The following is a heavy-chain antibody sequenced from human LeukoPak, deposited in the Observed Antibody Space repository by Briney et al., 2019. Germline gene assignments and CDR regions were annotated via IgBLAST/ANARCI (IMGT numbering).Heavy chain of an antibody. CDR3: ARDRNLAVVVPAAIDY. J-gene: IGHJ4*02. Sequence: RGSLRLSCAASGFTFSSYAMHWVRQAPGKGLEYVSAISSNGGSTYYANSVKGRFTISRDNSKNTLYLQMNSLRAEDTAVYYCARDRNLAVVVPAAIDYWGQGTLVTVSS. CDR2: ISSNGGST. V-gene: IGHV3-64*01. D-gene: IGHD2-2*02. CDR1: GFTFSSYA.